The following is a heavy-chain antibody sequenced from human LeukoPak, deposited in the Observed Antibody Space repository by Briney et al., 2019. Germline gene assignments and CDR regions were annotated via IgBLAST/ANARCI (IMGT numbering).Heavy chain of an antibody. J-gene: IGHJ6*03. CDR2: IRSKAYGGTT. Sequence: PGGSLRLSCAASGFTFSNAYMSWVRQAPGKGLEWVGFIRSKAYGGTTEYAASVKGRFTISRDDSKSIAYLQMNSLKTEDTAVYYCTRGFRRYSYGWYYYYYMDVWGKGTTVTISS. D-gene: IGHD5-18*01. CDR3: TRGFRRYSYGWYYYYYMDV. CDR1: GFTFSNAY. V-gene: IGHV3-49*04.